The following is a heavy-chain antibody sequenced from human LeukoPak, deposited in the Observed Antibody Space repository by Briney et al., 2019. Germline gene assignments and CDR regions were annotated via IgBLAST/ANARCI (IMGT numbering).Heavy chain of an antibody. CDR2: IYNSGST. CDR3: ARGVDYYGV. CDR1: GGSINSGDYY. V-gene: IGHV4-30-4*01. Sequence: SETLSLTCTVSGGSINSGDYYWSWIRQPPGKGLEWIGYIYNSGSTNYNPSLKSRVTISVDTSKKQFSLKLSSVTAADTAVYYCARGVDYYGVWGQGTLVTVSS. J-gene: IGHJ4*02. D-gene: IGHD3-10*01.